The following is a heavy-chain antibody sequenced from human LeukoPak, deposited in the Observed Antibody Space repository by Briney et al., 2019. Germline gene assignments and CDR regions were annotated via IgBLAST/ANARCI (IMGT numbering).Heavy chain of an antibody. Sequence: GGSLRLSCAASGFTFSSYSMNWVRQAPGKGLEWVSSISSSSSYIYYADSVKGRFTISRDNAKNSLYLQMNSLRAEDTAVYYCARDSLPEDYSLSAPGMDVWGQGTTVTVSS. V-gene: IGHV3-21*01. CDR2: ISSSSSYI. CDR3: ARDSLPEDYSLSAPGMDV. D-gene: IGHD3-10*01. CDR1: GFTFSSYS. J-gene: IGHJ6*02.